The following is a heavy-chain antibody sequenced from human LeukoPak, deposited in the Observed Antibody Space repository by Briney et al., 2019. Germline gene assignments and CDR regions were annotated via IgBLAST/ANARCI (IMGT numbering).Heavy chain of an antibody. CDR1: GFTFSSYG. V-gene: IGHV3-30*18. CDR3: AKDQDYYGSGSLDL. Sequence: GGSPSLSCAASGFTFSSYGMHWVRQAPDKGLEWVAVISYDGSNKYYADSVKGRFTISRDNSKNTPYLQMNSLRAEDTAVYYCAKDQDYYGSGSLDLWARGTVVTVSS. CDR2: ISYDGSNK. D-gene: IGHD3-10*01. J-gene: IGHJ5*02.